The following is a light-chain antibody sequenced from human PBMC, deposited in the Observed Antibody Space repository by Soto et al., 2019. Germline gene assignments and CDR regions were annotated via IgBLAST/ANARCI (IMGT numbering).Light chain of an antibody. Sequence: DIQMTQSPSSLSASVEDRVIITCRASQSISNHLNWYQQKPGKAPKLLIFAASSLQSGVPSRFSGSRSGPDFTLTIISLQPEDFATYYCQQSYSSPPTFGQGTKVDIK. CDR1: QSISNH. CDR3: QQSYSSPPT. V-gene: IGKV1-39*01. CDR2: AAS. J-gene: IGKJ1*01.